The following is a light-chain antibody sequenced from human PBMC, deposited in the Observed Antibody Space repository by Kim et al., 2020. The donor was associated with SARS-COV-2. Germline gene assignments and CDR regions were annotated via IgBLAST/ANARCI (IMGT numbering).Light chain of an antibody. Sequence: APGKTARSTCGGNNIGSKSVHWYQQKPGQDPVLGIYYDSDRPSGIPERFSGSNSGNTATLTISRVEAGDEADYYCQVWDSSSDHRVFGGGTQLTVL. V-gene: IGLV3-21*04. CDR2: YDS. CDR3: QVWDSSSDHRV. J-gene: IGLJ3*02. CDR1: NIGSKS.